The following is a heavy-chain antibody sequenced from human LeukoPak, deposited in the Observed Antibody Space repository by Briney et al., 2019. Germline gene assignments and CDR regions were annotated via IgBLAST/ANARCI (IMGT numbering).Heavy chain of an antibody. Sequence: SETLSLTCAVYGGSFSGYYWSWIRQPPGKGLEWIGEINHSGSTNYNPSLKSRVTISVDTSKNQFSLKLSSVTAADTAVYCCAAAAGSFDYWGQGTLVTVSS. J-gene: IGHJ4*02. D-gene: IGHD6-13*01. V-gene: IGHV4-34*01. CDR2: INHSGST. CDR3: AAAAGSFDY. CDR1: GGSFSGYY.